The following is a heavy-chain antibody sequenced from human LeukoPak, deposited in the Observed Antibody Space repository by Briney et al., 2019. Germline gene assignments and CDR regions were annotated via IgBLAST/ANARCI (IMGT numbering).Heavy chain of an antibody. CDR1: GFTFSSNV. J-gene: IGHJ4*02. Sequence: GGSLRLSCAASGFTFSSNVMIWVRQAPGKGLEWVSSIPASGGSTYYADSVKGRFTISRDNSKNSLYLQMNSLRAEDTAVYYCTKESSGGWYFDYWGQGTLVTVSS. CDR2: IPASGGST. V-gene: IGHV3-23*01. D-gene: IGHD6-19*01. CDR3: TKESSGGWYFDY.